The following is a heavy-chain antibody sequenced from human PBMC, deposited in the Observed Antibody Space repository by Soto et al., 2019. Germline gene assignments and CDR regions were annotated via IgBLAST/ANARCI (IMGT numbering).Heavy chain of an antibody. Sequence: EVQLVESGGGLVQPGGSLRLSCAASGFTFFAYWIHWVRQVPGKGLVWVSRINSDGSHTSYADSVRGRFTISRDNSKNTVYLEMISLKSEETAVYYCAKECDYGDYDGENSFDSWGQGSLVTVSS. CDR2: INSDGSHT. J-gene: IGHJ5*01. CDR1: GFTFFAYW. V-gene: IGHV3-74*01. D-gene: IGHD4-17*01. CDR3: AKECDYGDYDGENSFDS.